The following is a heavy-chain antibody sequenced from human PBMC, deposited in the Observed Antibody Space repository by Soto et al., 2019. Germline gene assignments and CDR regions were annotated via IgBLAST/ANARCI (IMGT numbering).Heavy chain of an antibody. CDR2: ISYDGSNK. D-gene: IGHD1-26*01. CDR1: GFTFSSYA. V-gene: IGHV3-30-3*01. CDR3: ARDPEVGATGYFDY. Sequence: GGSLRLSCAPSGFTFSSYAMHWVRQAPGKGLEWVAVISYDGSNKYYADSVKGRFTISRDNSKNTLYLQMNSLRAEDTAVYYCARDPEVGATGYFDYWRQGTLVTVSS. J-gene: IGHJ4*02.